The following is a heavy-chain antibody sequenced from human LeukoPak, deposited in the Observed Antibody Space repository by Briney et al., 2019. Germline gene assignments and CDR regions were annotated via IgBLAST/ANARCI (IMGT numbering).Heavy chain of an antibody. CDR2: IYTSGST. D-gene: IGHD3-22*01. J-gene: IGHJ5*02. V-gene: IGHV4-61*02. CDR1: GGSISSGSYY. CDR3: ARASINSYYYDSSGNRWFDP. Sequence: SETLSLTCTVSGGSISSGSYYWSWIRQPAGKGLEWIGRIYTSGSTNYNPSLKSRVTISVDTSNNQFSLKLSSVTAADTAVYYCARASINSYYYDSSGNRWFDPWGQGTLVSVSS.